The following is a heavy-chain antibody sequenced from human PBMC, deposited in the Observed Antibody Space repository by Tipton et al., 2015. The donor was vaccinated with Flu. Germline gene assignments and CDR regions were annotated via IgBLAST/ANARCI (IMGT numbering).Heavy chain of an antibody. D-gene: IGHD6-19*01. J-gene: IGHJ4*02. CDR2: IYTSGST. CDR3: ARGSVAGNSY. CDR1: GGSISSGSYY. V-gene: IGHV4-61*02. Sequence: TLSPTCTVSGGSISSGSYYWSWIRQPAGKGLEWIGRIYTSGSTNYNPSLKSRVTISVDTSKNQFSLKLSSVTAADTAVYYCARGSVAGNSYWGQGTLVTVSS.